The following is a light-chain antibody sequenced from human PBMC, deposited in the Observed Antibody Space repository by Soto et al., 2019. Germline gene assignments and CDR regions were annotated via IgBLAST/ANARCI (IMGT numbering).Light chain of an antibody. CDR3: QKLNSYPIT. J-gene: IGKJ5*01. CDR2: AAS. CDR1: QDISNY. V-gene: IGKV1-9*01. Sequence: DIQMTQSPSSLSASVGDRVTITCQASQDISNYLNWYQQKLGKAPKLLIYAASTLQSGVPSRFSGSRSGTEFTLTISSLQPEDFATYYCQKLNSYPITFGQGKRLAIK.